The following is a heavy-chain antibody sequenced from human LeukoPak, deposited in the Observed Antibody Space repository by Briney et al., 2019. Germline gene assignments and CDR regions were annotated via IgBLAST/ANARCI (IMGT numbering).Heavy chain of an antibody. Sequence: GGSLKISCKGSGYIFTSYWIVWVGQMPGKGLEWMGIIYPGDSDTRYSPSFQGEVTISADKSISTAYLQWSSLKASDTAMYYCATLLVYPYWGQGTLVTVSS. CDR1: GYIFTSYW. CDR2: IYPGDSDT. CDR3: ATLLVYPY. D-gene: IGHD2-8*01. J-gene: IGHJ4*02. V-gene: IGHV5-51*03.